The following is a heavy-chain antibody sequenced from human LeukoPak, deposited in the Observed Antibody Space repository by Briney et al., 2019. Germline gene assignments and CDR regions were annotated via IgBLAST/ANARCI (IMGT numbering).Heavy chain of an antibody. J-gene: IGHJ3*02. CDR2: INHSGST. D-gene: IGHD3-22*01. Sequence: SETLSLTCAVYGGSFSSYYWSWIRQPPGKGLEWIGEINHSGSTNYNPSLKSRVTISVDTSKNQFSLKLSSVTAADTAVYYCARVSRGYYYDSSGYIIWGQGTMVTVSS. CDR1: GGSFSSYY. V-gene: IGHV4-34*01. CDR3: ARVSRGYYYDSSGYII.